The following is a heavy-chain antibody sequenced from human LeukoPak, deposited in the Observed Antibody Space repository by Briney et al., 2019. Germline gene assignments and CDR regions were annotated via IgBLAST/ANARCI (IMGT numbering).Heavy chain of an antibody. V-gene: IGHV3-30*02. CDR3: ANIVGGAQWQVDY. J-gene: IGHJ4*02. CDR2: IRYDGSNK. CDR1: GFTFSSYG. Sequence: GGSLRLSCAASGFTFSSYGMHWVRQAPGKGLEWVAFIRYDGSNKYYADSVKGRFTISRDNSKNTLYLQMNSLRAEDTAVYYCANIVGGAQWQVDYWGQGTLVTVSS. D-gene: IGHD6-19*01.